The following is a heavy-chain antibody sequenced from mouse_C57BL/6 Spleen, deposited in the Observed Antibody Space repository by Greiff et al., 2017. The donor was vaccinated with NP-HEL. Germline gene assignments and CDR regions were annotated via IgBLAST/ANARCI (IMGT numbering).Heavy chain of an antibody. V-gene: IGHV1-66*01. CDR1: GYSFTSYY. D-gene: IGHD1-1*01. CDR2: IYPGSGNT. CDR3: ARSDYYGSNAMDY. Sequence: VKLMESGPELVKPGASVKISCKASGYSFTSYYIHWVKQRPGQGLEWIGWIYPGSGNTKYNEKFKGKATLTADTSSSTAYMQLSSLTSEDSAVYYCARSDYYGSNAMDYWGQGTSVTVSS. J-gene: IGHJ4*01.